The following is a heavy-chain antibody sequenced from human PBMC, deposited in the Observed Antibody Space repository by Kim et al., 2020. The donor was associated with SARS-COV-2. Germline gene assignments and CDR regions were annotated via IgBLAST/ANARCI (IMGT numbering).Heavy chain of an antibody. V-gene: IGHV4-34*01. J-gene: IGHJ4*01. CDR1: GGSFSGFY. D-gene: IGHD3-10*01. CDR2: INHRGRT. CDR3: SIRLYYTSGSGFYY. Sequence: SETLSLTCAVYGGSFSGFYWRWIRQPPGRGLEWVGEINHRGRTNYNPSLKSRGIISVDTSQKQVAWKLTSVTASGRAVFYCSIRLYYTSGSGFYY.